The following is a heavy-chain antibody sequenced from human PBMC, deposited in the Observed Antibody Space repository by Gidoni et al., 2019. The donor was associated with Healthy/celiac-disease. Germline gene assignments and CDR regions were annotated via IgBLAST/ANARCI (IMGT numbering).Heavy chain of an antibody. CDR2: ISYDGSNK. CDR1: GFPFSSYG. V-gene: IGHV3-30*18. J-gene: IGHJ4*02. CDR3: AKPRLGDYVWGSYPLDY. D-gene: IGHD3-16*02. Sequence: QVQLVESGGGVVQPGRSLRLSCAASGFPFSSYGMHWVRQAPGKGLEWVAVISYDGSNKYYADSVKGRFTISRDNSKNTLYLQMNSLRAEDTAVYYCAKPRLGDYVWGSYPLDYWGQGTLVTVSS.